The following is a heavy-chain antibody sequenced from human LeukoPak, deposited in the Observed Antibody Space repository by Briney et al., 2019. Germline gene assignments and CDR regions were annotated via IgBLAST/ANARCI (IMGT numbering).Heavy chain of an antibody. V-gene: IGHV3-48*03. CDR2: ISSSGSTI. Sequence: GGSLRLSCAASGFTFSSYEMNWVRQAPGKGLEWVSYISSSGSTIYYADSVKGRFTISRDNAKNSLYLQMNSVRAEDTAVYYCARTYGETGRVDYWGQGTLVTVSS. CDR1: GFTFSSYE. J-gene: IGHJ4*02. D-gene: IGHD3-10*01. CDR3: ARTYGETGRVDY.